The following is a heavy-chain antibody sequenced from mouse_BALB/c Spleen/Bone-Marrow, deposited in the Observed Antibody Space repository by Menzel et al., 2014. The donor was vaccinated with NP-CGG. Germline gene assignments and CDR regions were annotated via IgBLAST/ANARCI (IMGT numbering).Heavy chain of an antibody. CDR1: GFTFTDYY. J-gene: IGHJ1*01. V-gene: IGHV7-3*02. CDR3: ARDENVGIYWYFDX. Sequence: EVQGVESGGGLVQPGGSLRLSCATSGFTFTDYYMNWXRQPPGXALEXLGFIRNKAKGYTTDYSASVKGRFTISRDNSXXXSXXQMNTLRAEDSATYYCARDENVGIYWYFDXWGAGTTVTVSS. CDR2: IRNKAKGYTT.